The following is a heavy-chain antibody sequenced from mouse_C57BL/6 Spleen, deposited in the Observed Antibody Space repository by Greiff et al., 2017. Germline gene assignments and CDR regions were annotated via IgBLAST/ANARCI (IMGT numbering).Heavy chain of an antibody. CDR1: GYTFTSYW. V-gene: IGHV1-64*01. D-gene: IGHD2-4*01. CDR2: IHPNSGST. J-gene: IGHJ3*01. Sequence: QVQLQQPGAELVKPGASVQLSCKASGYTFTSYWMHWVKQRPGQGLEWIGMIHPNSGSTNYNEKFKSKATLTVDKSSSTAYMQLSSLTSEDSAVYYCARSSYDYDDKGFAYWGQGTLVTVSA. CDR3: ARSSYDYDDKGFAY.